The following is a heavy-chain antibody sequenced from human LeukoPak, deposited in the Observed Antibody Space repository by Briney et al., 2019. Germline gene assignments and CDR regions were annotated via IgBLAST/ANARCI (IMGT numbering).Heavy chain of an antibody. CDR1: GGSFSGYY. Sequence: SETLSLTCAVYGGSFSGYYWSWIRQPPGKGLEWIGEINHSGSTNYNPSLKSRVTISVDTSKNQFSLKLSSVTAAGTAVYYCARGRYYYGSGNFDYWGQGTLVTVSS. CDR3: ARGRYYYGSGNFDY. CDR2: INHSGST. D-gene: IGHD3-10*01. J-gene: IGHJ4*02. V-gene: IGHV4-34*01.